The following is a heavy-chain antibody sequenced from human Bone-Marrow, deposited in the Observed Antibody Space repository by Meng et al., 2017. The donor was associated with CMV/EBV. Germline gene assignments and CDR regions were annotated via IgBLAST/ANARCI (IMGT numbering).Heavy chain of an antibody. V-gene: IGHV1-69*04. CDR3: ARVDSGYDY. Sequence: SVKVSCKASGYTFTSYDINWVRQAPGQGLEWMGRIIPILGIANYAQKFQGRVTITADKSTSTAYMELSSLRSEDTAVYYCARVDSGYDYWGQGTLVTVSS. CDR2: IIPILGIA. D-gene: IGHD5-12*01. J-gene: IGHJ4*02. CDR1: GYTFTSYD.